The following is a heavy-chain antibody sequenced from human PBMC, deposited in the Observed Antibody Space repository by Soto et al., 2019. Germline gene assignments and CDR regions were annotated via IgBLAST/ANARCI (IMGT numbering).Heavy chain of an antibody. CDR2: MYHSGRT. Sequence: SVTPSLPCAVSCYSISGGYYWGWIRQPPVKGLECIGRMYHSGRTYYNPSLKSRVTISVDTSKNQFSLPLSSVTAADTAVYYFARGYYSGASSYSASWFDPWGRVTLVTVS. CDR3: ARGYYSGASSYSASWFDP. V-gene: IGHV4-38-2*01. J-gene: IGHJ5*02. D-gene: IGHD2-15*01. CDR1: CYSISGGYY.